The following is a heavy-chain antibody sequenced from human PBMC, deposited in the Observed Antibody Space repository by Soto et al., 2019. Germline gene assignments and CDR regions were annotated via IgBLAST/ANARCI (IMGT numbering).Heavy chain of an antibody. V-gene: IGHV1-2*02. CDR3: ARDLCPLGSGSPCQNFGMDL. J-gene: IGHJ6*02. Sequence: ASVKVSCKASGYTFTGHYKHWVRQVSGRRLEFLGWLKPDNGGTYYAPKFQGRVTFTRDTSNTTAYMEMSGLHSDETAVYFCARDLCPLGSGSPCQNFGMDLWGQGTTVTVSS. CDR1: GYTFTGHY. D-gene: IGHD3-10*01. CDR2: LKPDNGGT.